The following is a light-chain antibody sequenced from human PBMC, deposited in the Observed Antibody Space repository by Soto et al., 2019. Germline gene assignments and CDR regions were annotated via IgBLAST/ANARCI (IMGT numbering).Light chain of an antibody. CDR2: GNS. V-gene: IGLV1-40*01. J-gene: IGLJ3*02. CDR1: SSNIGAGYD. Sequence: QSVLTQPPSVSGAPGQRVTISCTGSSSNIGAGYDVHWYQQLPGTAPKLLIYGNSNRPSGVRDRFSGSKSSTSASLAITGLQAEDEADYYCQSYDSSLSGWVFGGGTKLTVL. CDR3: QSYDSSLSGWV.